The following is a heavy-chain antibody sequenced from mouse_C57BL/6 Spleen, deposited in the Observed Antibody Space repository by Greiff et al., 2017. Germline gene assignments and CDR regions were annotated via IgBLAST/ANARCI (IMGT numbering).Heavy chain of an antibody. J-gene: IGHJ2*01. D-gene: IGHD2-4*01. Sequence: QVQLQQPGAELVRPGSSVKLSCKASGYTFTSYWMHWVKQRPIQGLEWIGNIDPSDSETHYNLKFKDKATLTVDKSSSTAYMQLSSLTSEDSAVYYCARGAMITYYFDYWGQGTTLTVSS. CDR1: GYTFTSYW. CDR2: IDPSDSET. V-gene: IGHV1-52*01. CDR3: ARGAMITYYFDY.